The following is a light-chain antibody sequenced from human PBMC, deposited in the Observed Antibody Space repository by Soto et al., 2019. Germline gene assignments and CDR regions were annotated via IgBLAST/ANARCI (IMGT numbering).Light chain of an antibody. CDR3: HQFGSSPLYT. Sequence: DIVLTQSPGTLSLSPGERATLSCRASQTISSSFLAWYQQKPGQAPRLLIYRASRRAPGIPDRFSGSGSWTDFTLTISRREPEDFAVYYCHQFGSSPLYTFGPGTKVEIK. CDR1: QTISSSF. J-gene: IGKJ3*01. V-gene: IGKV3-20*01. CDR2: RAS.